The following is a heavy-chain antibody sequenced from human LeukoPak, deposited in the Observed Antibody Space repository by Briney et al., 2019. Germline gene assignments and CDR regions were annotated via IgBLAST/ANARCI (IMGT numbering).Heavy chain of an antibody. J-gene: IGHJ4*02. CDR2: IYTSGST. D-gene: IGHD3-9*01. Sequence: SETLSLTCTVSGGSISSGSYYWSWIRQPAGKGLEWIGRIYTSGSTNYNPSLKSRVTMSVDTSKNQFSLKLSSVTAADTAVYYCATVGSYYDILTGYYFRWGQGTLVTVSS. CDR3: ATVGSYYDILTGYYFR. CDR1: GGSISSGSYY. V-gene: IGHV4-61*02.